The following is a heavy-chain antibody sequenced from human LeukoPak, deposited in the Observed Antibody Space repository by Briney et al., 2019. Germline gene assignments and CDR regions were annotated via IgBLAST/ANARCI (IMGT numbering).Heavy chain of an antibody. CDR2: ISAYNGNT. D-gene: IGHD1-26*01. CDR3: ARVGSGSIGDAFDI. CDR1: GYTFTSYG. J-gene: IGHJ3*02. V-gene: IGHV1-18*01. Sequence: ASVKVSCKXAGYTFTSYGISWVRQAPGQGRDRMGWISAYNGNTNYAQKLQGRVTMTTDTSTSTAYMELRSLRSDDTAVYYCARVGSGSIGDAFDIWGQGTMVTVSS.